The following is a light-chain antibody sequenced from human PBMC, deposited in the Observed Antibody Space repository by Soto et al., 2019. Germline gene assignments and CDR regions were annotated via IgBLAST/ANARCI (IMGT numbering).Light chain of an antibody. CDR3: QHYDSSPGFT. CDR2: GAS. J-gene: IGKJ4*01. CDR1: QSFHTNY. Sequence: EIVLTQSPGTLSLSPGERATLSCRASQSFHTNYLAWYQHRPGQAPRLLIYGASIRASGIPERFSGRGSGTDFTLTISRLEPEDSAVYYCQHYDSSPGFTFGGGTKMVIK. V-gene: IGKV3-20*01.